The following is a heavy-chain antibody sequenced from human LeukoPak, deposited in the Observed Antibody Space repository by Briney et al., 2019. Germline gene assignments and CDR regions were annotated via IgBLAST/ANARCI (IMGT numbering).Heavy chain of an antibody. V-gene: IGHV4-39*07. CDR3: ARDQRIVGATTIDY. CDR2: INNSGST. J-gene: IGHJ4*02. CDR1: GGSISSSSYF. Sequence: SETLSLTCTVSGGSISSSSYFWGWIRQPPGKGLEWIAIINNSGSTYSNPSLKSRVTMSVDTSRNQFSLKLSSVTAADTAVYYCARDQRIVGATTIDYWGQGTLVTVSS. D-gene: IGHD1-26*01.